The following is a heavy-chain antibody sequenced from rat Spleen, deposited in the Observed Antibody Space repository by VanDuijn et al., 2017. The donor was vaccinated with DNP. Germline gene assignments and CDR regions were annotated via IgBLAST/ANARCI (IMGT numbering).Heavy chain of an antibody. CDR3: TRPSITTDGDY. CDR2: ISSGGNT. CDR1: GFSLTTNG. D-gene: IGHD1-10*01. Sequence: VQLKESGPGLVQSSQTLSLTCTVSGFSLTTNGVSWVRQPPGKGLEWIAAISSGGNTYYNSALISRLTISRDTSKSQVFLGMNSLQTEETAIYYGTRPSITTDGDYWGQGVMVTVSS. J-gene: IGHJ2*01. V-gene: IGHV2S12*01.